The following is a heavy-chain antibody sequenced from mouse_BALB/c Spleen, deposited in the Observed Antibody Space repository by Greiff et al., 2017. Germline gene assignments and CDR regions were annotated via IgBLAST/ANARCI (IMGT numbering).Heavy chain of an antibody. Sequence: QVQLQQSGAELMKPGASVKISCKATGYTFSSYWIEWVKQRPGHGLEWIGEILPGSGSTNYNEKFKGKATFTADTSSNTAYMQLSSLTSEDSAVYYCARPYYRYDRFAYWGQGTLVTVSA. CDR1: GYTFSSYW. CDR2: ILPGSGST. D-gene: IGHD2-14*01. V-gene: IGHV1-9*01. J-gene: IGHJ3*01. CDR3: ARPYYRYDRFAY.